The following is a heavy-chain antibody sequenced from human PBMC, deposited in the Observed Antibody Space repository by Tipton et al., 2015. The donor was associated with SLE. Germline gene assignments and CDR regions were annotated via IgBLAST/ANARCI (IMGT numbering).Heavy chain of an antibody. Sequence: SLRLSCAASGFTFSNYSMNWVRQAPGKGLEWVSYISSSSSTIYYADSVKGRFTISRDNAKNSLYLQMNSLRAEDTAVYYCVRGKAEYSTWGQGTLVTVSS. CDR3: VRGKAEYST. V-gene: IGHV3-48*01. CDR2: ISSSSSTI. J-gene: IGHJ5*02. CDR1: GFTFSNYS. D-gene: IGHD6-6*01.